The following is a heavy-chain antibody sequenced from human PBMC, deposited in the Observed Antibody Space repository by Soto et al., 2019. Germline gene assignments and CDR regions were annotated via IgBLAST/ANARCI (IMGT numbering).Heavy chain of an antibody. CDR2: IVVGSGNT. CDR1: GFTFTSSA. J-gene: IGHJ4*02. Sequence: GASVKVSCKASGFTFTSSAVQWVRQARGQRLEWIGWIVVGSGNTNYAQKFQERVTMSVDTSKNQFSLKLSSVTAADTAVYYCAGGAAADYFDYWGQGTLVTVSS. CDR3: AGGAAADYFDY. V-gene: IGHV1-58*01. D-gene: IGHD6-13*01.